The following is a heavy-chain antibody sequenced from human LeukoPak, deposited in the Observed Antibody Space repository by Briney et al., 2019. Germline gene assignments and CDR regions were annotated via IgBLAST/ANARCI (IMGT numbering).Heavy chain of an antibody. J-gene: IGHJ4*02. CDR2: ISGSSNYI. D-gene: IGHD5/OR15-5a*01. CDR1: GFTFSSST. V-gene: IGHV3-21*01. CDR3: AGSVFDY. Sequence: PGGSLRLSCAASGFTFSSSTMNWVRQAPGKGLEWDSSISGSSNYIYYADSVKGRFTISRDNARNSLSLQMNSLRAEDTAVYYCAGSVFDYWGQGTLVTVSS.